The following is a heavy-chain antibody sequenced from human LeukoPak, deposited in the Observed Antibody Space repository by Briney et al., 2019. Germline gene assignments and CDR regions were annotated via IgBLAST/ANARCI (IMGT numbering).Heavy chain of an antibody. D-gene: IGHD4-23*01. CDR3: ARDGRSVTSDY. J-gene: IGHJ4*02. Sequence: PGGSLRLSCAASGFIFSTYSMSWVRQAPGKGLEWVSAIGARGSATFYSDSVKGRFTISRDNSKNTLNLQMNSLRAEDTAVYYCARDGRSVTSDYWGQGTLVTVSS. CDR2: IGARGSAT. V-gene: IGHV3-23*01. CDR1: GFIFSTYS.